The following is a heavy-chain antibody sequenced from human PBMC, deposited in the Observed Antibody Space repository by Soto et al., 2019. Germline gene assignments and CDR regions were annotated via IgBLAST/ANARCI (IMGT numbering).Heavy chain of an antibody. V-gene: IGHV1-69*01. J-gene: IGHJ4*02. CDR3: AREVGYGDFSASLLD. D-gene: IGHD4-17*01. CDR2: IITLFGTA. CDR1: GGTFSSHS. Sequence: VQLMQSGAEVKQPGSSVKVSCKASGGTFSSHSINWVLQAPGQGLEWMGGIITLFGTANYAQNFQGRVTITSVQCKRPDYMERNSLRSDDTALYYCAREVGYGDFSASLLDWGQGTLVTVSS.